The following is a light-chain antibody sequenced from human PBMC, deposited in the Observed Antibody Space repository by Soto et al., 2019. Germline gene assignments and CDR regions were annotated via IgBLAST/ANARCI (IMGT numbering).Light chain of an antibody. CDR2: RNN. CDR1: SSNIGRNY. Sequence: QSVLSQPPSASGTPGQRVTISCSGSSSNIGRNYVYWYQQVPGTAPKLLIFRNNQRPSGVPDRFSGSKSGTSASLAISGLRSEDEADYFCAAWDYSLSGYWVFGGGTKHTVL. CDR3: AAWDYSLSGYWV. J-gene: IGLJ3*02. V-gene: IGLV1-47*01.